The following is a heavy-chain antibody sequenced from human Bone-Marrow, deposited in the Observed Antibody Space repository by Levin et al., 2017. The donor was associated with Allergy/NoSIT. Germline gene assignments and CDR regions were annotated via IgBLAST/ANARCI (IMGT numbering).Heavy chain of an antibody. CDR2: IRSKTNGETT. CDR1: GFGFNDAW. J-gene: IGHJ3*02. CDR3: ATGGIIAASGSWVAFDI. Sequence: GGSLRLSCAASGFGFNDAWMNWVRQTPGRGLEWVGRIRSKTNGETTDYAAPVKGRFTISRDDSKYTLYLQMNSLKTEDTAVYYCATGGIIAASGSWVAFDIWGQGTMVTVSS. V-gene: IGHV3-15*07. D-gene: IGHD6-13*01.